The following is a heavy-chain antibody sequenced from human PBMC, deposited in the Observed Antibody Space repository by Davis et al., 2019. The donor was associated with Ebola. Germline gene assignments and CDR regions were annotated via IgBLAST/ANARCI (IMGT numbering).Heavy chain of an antibody. D-gene: IGHD2-2*01. CDR1: GGSLGAYY. V-gene: IGHV4-34*01. CDR2: INYSGST. CDR3: ARRPAIYYYYYGMDV. J-gene: IGHJ6*02. Sequence: SETLSLTCAVYGGSLGAYYWTWIRQPPGKGLEWIGEINYSGSTNYNPSLKSRVTISVDTSKNQFSLKLSSVTAADTAVYYCARRPAIYYYYYGMDVWGQGTTVTVSS.